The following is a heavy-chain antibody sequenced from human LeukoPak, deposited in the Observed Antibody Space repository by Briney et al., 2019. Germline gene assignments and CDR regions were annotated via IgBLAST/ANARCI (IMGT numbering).Heavy chain of an antibody. Sequence: SQTLSLTCPVSGRSIHSGGYYWGWIRQPPGKGLEWIGYIYYSGSTYYNPSLKSRVTISVDTSKNQFSLKLSSVTAADTAVYYCARDLGSSGYYDSAFDIWGQGTMVTVSS. J-gene: IGHJ3*02. CDR2: IYYSGST. D-gene: IGHD3-22*01. CDR1: GRSIHSGGYY. V-gene: IGHV4-31*03. CDR3: ARDLGSSGYYDSAFDI.